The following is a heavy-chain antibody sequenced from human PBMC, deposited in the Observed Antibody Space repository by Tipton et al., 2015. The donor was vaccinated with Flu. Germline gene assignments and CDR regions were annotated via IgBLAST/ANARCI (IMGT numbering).Heavy chain of an antibody. J-gene: IGHJ4*02. CDR1: GFTFSSYS. D-gene: IGHD1-26*01. CDR2: ISSSSSYI. V-gene: IGHV3-21*01. Sequence: SLRLSCAASGFTFSSYSMNWVRQAPGKGLEWVSSISSSSSYIYYADSVKGRFTISRDNAKNSLYLQMNSLRAEDTAVYYCARDALGSGSYGYFDYWGQGTLVTVSS. CDR3: ARDALGSGSYGYFDY.